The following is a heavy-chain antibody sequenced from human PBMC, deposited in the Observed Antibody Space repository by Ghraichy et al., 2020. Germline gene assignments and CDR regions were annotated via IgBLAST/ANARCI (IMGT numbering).Heavy chain of an antibody. CDR3: ARASDDFWSGYYRLGYFDY. J-gene: IGHJ4*02. V-gene: IGHV1-3*01. D-gene: IGHD3-3*01. CDR1: GYTFTSYA. Sequence: ASVKVSCKASGYTFTSYAMHWVRQAPGQRLEWMGWINAGNGNTKYSRKFQGRVTITRDTSASTAYMELSSLRSEDTAVYYCARASDDFWSGYYRLGYFDYWGQGTLVTVSS. CDR2: INAGNGNT.